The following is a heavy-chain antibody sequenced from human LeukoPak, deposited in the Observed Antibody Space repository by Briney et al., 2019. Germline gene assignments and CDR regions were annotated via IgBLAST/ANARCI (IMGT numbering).Heavy chain of an antibody. Sequence: NPSQTLSLTCAVSGDSISSGGYSWSWIRQPPGKGLEWIGYIYHSGSTYYNPSLKSRVTISVDRSKNQFSLKLSSVTAADTAVYYCARAGHWGPDNWFDPWGQGTLVTVSS. J-gene: IGHJ5*02. D-gene: IGHD7-27*01. CDR1: GDSISSGGYS. V-gene: IGHV4-30-2*01. CDR3: ARAGHWGPDNWFDP. CDR2: IYHSGST.